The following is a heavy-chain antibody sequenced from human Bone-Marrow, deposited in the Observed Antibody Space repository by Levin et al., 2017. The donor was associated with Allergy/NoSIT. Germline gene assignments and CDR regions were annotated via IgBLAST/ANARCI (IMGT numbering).Heavy chain of an antibody. CDR2: IYYSGST. CDR3: ARLTYCSSTSCSHYYYYGMDV. V-gene: IGHV4-39*01. J-gene: IGHJ6*02. Sequence: SETLSLTCTVSGGSISSSSYYWGWIRQPPGKGLEWIGSIYYSGSTYYNPSLKSRVTISVDTSKNQFSLKLSSVTAADTAVYYCARLTYCSSTSCSHYYYYGMDVWGQGTTVTVSS. D-gene: IGHD2-2*01. CDR1: GGSISSSSYY.